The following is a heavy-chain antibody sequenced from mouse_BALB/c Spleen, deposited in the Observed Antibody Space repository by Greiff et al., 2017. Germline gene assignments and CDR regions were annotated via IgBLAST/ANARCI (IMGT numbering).Heavy chain of an antibody. J-gene: IGHJ3*01. CDR3: ARGLTGDWFAY. CDR1: GFSLTSYG. Sequence: VKLVESGPGLVAPSQSLSITCTVSGFSLTSYGVHWVRQPPGKGLEWLGVIWAGGSTNYNSALMSRLSISKDNSKSQVFLKMNSLQTDDTAMYYCARGLTGDWFAYWGQGTLVTVSA. V-gene: IGHV2-9*02. CDR2: IWAGGST.